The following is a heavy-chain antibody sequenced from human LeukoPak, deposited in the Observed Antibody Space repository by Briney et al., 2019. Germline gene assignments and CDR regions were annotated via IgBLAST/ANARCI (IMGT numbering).Heavy chain of an antibody. D-gene: IGHD6-19*01. V-gene: IGHV1-8*01. CDR2: MNPNSGNT. Sequence: ASVKVSCKASGYTFTSYDINWVRQAPGHGLEWMGWMNPNSGNTGYAQKFQGRVTMTRDTSISTAYMELSRLRSDDTAVYYCARDLTAVADPDYWGQGTLVTVSS. CDR3: ARDLTAVADPDY. J-gene: IGHJ4*02. CDR1: GYTFTSYD.